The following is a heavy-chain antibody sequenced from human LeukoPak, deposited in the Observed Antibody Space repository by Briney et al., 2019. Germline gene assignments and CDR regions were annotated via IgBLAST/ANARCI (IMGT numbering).Heavy chain of an antibody. CDR2: LSSSGGST. J-gene: IGHJ4*02. V-gene: IGHV3-23*01. CDR3: AKFRYHSNDNNYLDFNY. CDR1: GLTFSLYA. D-gene: IGHD3-22*01. Sequence: GGSLRLSCAASGLTFSLYAMSWVRQAPGKGLEWVSTLSSSGGSTYYADSVKGRFTISRDNSKSTLFLQMNSLKVEDTAVYYCAKFRYHSNDNNYLDFNYWGQGTLVTVSS.